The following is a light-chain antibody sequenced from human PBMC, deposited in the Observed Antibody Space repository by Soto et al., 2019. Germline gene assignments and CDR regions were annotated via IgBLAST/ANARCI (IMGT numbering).Light chain of an antibody. CDR3: QQYNSYPT. CDR1: QSISSW. V-gene: IGKV1-5*01. CDR2: DAS. Sequence: DIQMTQSPSTLSASVGDRVTITCRASQSISSWLAWYQQKPGKAPKLLIYDASSLESGVPSRFSGSGSGTEFTLTISSLQPDDVATYYCQQYNSYPTFGQGTKVDIK. J-gene: IGKJ1*01.